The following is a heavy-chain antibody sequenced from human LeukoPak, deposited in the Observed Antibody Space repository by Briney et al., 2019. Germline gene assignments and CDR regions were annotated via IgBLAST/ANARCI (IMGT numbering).Heavy chain of an antibody. CDR3: ARPKDYDILTGYGPPDYYYYGMDV. V-gene: IGHV1-69*01. J-gene: IGHJ6*04. CDR1: GGTFSRYA. D-gene: IGHD3-9*01. Sequence: GASVKVSCKASGGTFSRYAISWARQAPGQGLEWMGGIIPIFGTANYAQKFQGRVMITADESTSTAYMELSSLRSEDTAVYYCARPKDYDILTGYGPPDYYYYGMDVWGKGTTVTVSS. CDR2: IIPIFGTA.